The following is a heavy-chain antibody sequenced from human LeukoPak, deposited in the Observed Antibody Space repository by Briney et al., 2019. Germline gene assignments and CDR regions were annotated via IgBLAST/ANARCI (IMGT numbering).Heavy chain of an antibody. CDR2: IYYSGST. Sequence: PSETLSLTCTVSGGSISSSSYYWGWIRQPPGKGLEWIESIYYSGSTYYNPSLKSRVTISVDTSKNQFSLKLSSVTAADTAVYYCAVTGYSSVWAYFDYWGQGTLVTVSS. D-gene: IGHD6-19*01. J-gene: IGHJ4*02. V-gene: IGHV4-39*07. CDR1: GGSISSSSYY. CDR3: AVTGYSSVWAYFDY.